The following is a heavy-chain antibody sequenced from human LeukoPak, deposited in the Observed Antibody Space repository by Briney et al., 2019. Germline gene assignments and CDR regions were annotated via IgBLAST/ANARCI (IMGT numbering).Heavy chain of an antibody. CDR1: GFTFSSYA. Sequence: GGSLRLSCAASGFTFSSYAMSWVRQAPGKGLEWVSTISGSGDATYYADSVKGRFTIPRDNSKYTLYLQMNSLRAEDTAVYYCAKTGAYYDISPSPRFDPWGQGTLVTVSS. V-gene: IGHV3-23*01. J-gene: IGHJ5*02. D-gene: IGHD3-9*01. CDR3: AKTGAYYDISPSPRFDP. CDR2: ISGSGDAT.